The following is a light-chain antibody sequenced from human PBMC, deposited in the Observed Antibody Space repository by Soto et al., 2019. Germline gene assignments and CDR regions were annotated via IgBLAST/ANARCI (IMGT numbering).Light chain of an antibody. Sequence: QSALTQPASVSGSPGQSITISCTGTSSDVGSDNLVSWYQQHPGKDPKLMIYEGSKRPSGVSNRFSGSKSGNTASLTSSGLQAEDEADYYCCSYAGSSTLVFGGGTKLTVL. CDR3: CSYAGSSTLV. J-gene: IGLJ2*01. CDR2: EGS. V-gene: IGLV2-23*01. CDR1: SSDVGSDNL.